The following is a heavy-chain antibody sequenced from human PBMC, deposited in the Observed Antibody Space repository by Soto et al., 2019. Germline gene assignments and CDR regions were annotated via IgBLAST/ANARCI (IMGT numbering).Heavy chain of an antibody. CDR1: GYKFIDYG. CDR3: ARRKYGVDTCDY. Sequence: QVQLVQSEAEVKKPGASVKVSCKPYGYKFIDYGLSWVRQAPGQGLEWVGWISADNGNTDYAQKLQGRVTMTTDTSTRTAYMELRSLRFDDTAVYYCARRKYGVDTCDYWGQGTLVTVSS. D-gene: IGHD2-8*01. J-gene: IGHJ4*02. CDR2: ISADNGNT. V-gene: IGHV1-18*01.